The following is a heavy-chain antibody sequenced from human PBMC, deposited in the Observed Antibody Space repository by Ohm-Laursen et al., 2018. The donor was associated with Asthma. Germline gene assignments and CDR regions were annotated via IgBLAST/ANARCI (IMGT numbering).Heavy chain of an antibody. D-gene: IGHD3-22*01. J-gene: IGHJ6*02. V-gene: IGHV1-46*01. CDR2: INPSGGST. Sequence: GASVKVSCKASGYTFTSYYMHWVRQAPGQGLEWMGIINPSGGSTSYAQKFQGRVTMTRDTSTSTVYMELSSLRSEDTAVYYCARAVDSSGYYYYYGMDVWGQGTTVTVSS. CDR3: ARAVDSSGYYYYYGMDV. CDR1: GYTFTSYY.